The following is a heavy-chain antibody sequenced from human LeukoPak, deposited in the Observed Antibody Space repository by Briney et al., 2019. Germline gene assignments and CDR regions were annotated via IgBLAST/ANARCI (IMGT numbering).Heavy chain of an antibody. CDR3: ARKQIGFDP. Sequence: PSETLSLTCAVYGGSFSGYYWSWIRQPPGKGLEWIGEINHSGSTNYNPSLKSRVTISVDTSKNQSSLKLSSVTAADTAVYYCARKQIGFDPWGQGTLVTVSS. V-gene: IGHV4-34*01. D-gene: IGHD2-21*01. J-gene: IGHJ5*02. CDR2: INHSGST. CDR1: GGSFSGYY.